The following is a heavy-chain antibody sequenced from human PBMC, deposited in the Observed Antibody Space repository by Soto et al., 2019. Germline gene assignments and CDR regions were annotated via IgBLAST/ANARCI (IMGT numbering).Heavy chain of an antibody. CDR2: INLSGST. V-gene: IGHV4-34*01. J-gene: IGHJ4*02. D-gene: IGHD5-18*01. CDR3: ASSRGYSYGYVDY. Sequence: QVQLQQWGAGLLKPSETLSLTCAVYGGSFSGYYWSWIRQPPGKGLEWIGEINLSGSTNYNPSLKSRVTISVDTSKNQFSLKLSSVTAADTAVYYCASSRGYSYGYVDYWGQGTLVTVSS. CDR1: GGSFSGYY.